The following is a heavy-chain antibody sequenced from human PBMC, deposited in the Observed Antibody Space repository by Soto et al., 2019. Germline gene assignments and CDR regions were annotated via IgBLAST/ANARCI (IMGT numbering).Heavy chain of an antibody. J-gene: IGHJ4*02. V-gene: IGHV3-23*01. D-gene: IGHD2-21*01. CDR1: AFTFSRYA. Sequence: GGSLRLSCAASAFTFSRYAMSWVRQAPGKGMEWVSDISGSGGSTYYADSVKGRFTISRDNSKNTLYLQMNSLRAEDTAVYYCAKDGPVIAYYFEYWGQGTLVTVST. CDR3: AKDGPVIAYYFEY. CDR2: ISGSGGST.